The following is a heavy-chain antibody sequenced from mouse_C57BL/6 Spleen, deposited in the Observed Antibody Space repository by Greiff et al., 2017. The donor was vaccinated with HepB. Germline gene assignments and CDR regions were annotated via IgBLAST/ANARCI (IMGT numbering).Heavy chain of an antibody. V-gene: IGHV1-74*01. D-gene: IGHD2-1*01. CDR3: TIPLCYGNPAWFAY. CDR1: GYTFNSYW. CDR2: IHPSDSDT. Sequence: QVQLQQSGAELVKPGASVKVSCKASGYTFNSYWMHWVKQRPGQGLEWIGRIHPSDSDTKYNQKFKGKATLTVDKSSSTAYMQLSSLTSEDSAGYDCTIPLCYGNPAWFAYWGQGTLVTVSA. J-gene: IGHJ3*01.